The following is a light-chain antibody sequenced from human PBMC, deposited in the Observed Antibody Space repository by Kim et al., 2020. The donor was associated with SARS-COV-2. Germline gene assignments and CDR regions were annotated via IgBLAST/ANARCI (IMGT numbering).Light chain of an antibody. Sequence: ETVMTQSPATLSVSPGERATLSCRASQSVRSNLAWYQQKPGQAPRLLVYGASTRATGTPARVSGSGSGTEFTLTISSLQSEDFAVYYCQQYNSWPYTFGQGTKLEI. CDR2: GAS. CDR1: QSVRSN. V-gene: IGKV3-15*01. J-gene: IGKJ2*01. CDR3: QQYNSWPYT.